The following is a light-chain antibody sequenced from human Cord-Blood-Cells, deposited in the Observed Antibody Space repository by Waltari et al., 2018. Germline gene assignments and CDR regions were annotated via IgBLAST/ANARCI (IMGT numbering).Light chain of an antibody. CDR2: WAS. J-gene: IGKJ2*01. CDR1: QSVLYSSNNKNY. V-gene: IGKV4-1*01. Sequence: DIVMTQSPDSLAVSLDERATINSKSSQSVLYSSNNKNYLAWYQQKPGQPPKLLIYWASTRESGVPDRFSGSGSGTDFTLTISSLQAEDVAVYYCQQYYSTPYTFGQGTKLEIK. CDR3: QQYYSTPYT.